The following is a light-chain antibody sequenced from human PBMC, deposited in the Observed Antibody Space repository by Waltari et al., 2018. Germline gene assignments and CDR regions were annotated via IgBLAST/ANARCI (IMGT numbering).Light chain of an antibody. V-gene: IGLV2-14*03. Sequence: QSALTQPASVSGSPGQSITISCTGTSSDGGGYNYVSWYQQHPGKAPKLMIYDVSNRASGVSNRFSGSKSGNTASLTISGLQAEDEADFYCSSYTNTGTRVFGGGTKLTVL. CDR2: DVS. CDR1: SSDGGGYNY. J-gene: IGLJ3*02. CDR3: SSYTNTGTRV.